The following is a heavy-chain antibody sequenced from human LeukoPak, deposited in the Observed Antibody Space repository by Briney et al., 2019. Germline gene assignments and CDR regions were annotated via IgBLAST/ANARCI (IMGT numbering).Heavy chain of an antibody. J-gene: IGHJ4*02. CDR1: GGTFSSYA. D-gene: IGHD1-26*01. Sequence: VASVKVSCKASGGTFSSYAISWVRQAPGQGLEWMGRIIPIFGIANYAQKFQGRVTITADKSTSTAYMELSSLRSEDTAVYYCARELAVGATASAYWGQGTLVTVSS. CDR2: IIPIFGIA. CDR3: ARELAVGATASAY. V-gene: IGHV1-69*04.